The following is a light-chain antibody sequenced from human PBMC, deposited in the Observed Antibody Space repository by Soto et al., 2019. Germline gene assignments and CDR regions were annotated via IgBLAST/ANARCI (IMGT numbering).Light chain of an antibody. CDR2: GAS. CDR1: QSVSSNY. V-gene: IGKV3-20*01. Sequence: EVVLSPSAGTLSFSPVDRSTLSGRASQSVSSNYLAWYQQKPGQAPGLLIHGASRRATGIPDRFSGSGSGTDFTLTISSLQSEDFAVYYCQQYNDWPLTFGGGTKVDIK. CDR3: QQYNDWPLT. J-gene: IGKJ4*01.